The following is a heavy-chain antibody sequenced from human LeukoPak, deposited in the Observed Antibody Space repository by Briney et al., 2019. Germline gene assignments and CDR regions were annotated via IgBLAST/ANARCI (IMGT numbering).Heavy chain of an antibody. CDR2: ISSSGGTI. J-gene: IGHJ4*02. Sequence: PGGSLRLSCAASGFTFSNYEMNWVRQAPGKGLEWVSYISSSGGTIYYADSVKGRFTISRDNARNSLYLQMNSLRAEDTAVYYCARDRVLLWFGELFPFFDYWGQGTLVTVSS. CDR1: GFTFSNYE. CDR3: ARDRVLLWFGELFPFFDY. D-gene: IGHD3-10*01. V-gene: IGHV3-48*03.